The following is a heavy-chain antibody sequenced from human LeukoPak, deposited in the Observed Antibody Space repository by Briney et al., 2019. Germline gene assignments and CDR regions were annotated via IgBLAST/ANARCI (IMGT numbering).Heavy chain of an antibody. Sequence: GGSLRLSCAASGFTFSNYWMSWVRQAPGRGLEWVANIKQNGSVKYYVDSVKGRFTISRDNAKNSLYLQMNSLRAEDTAFYYCARIGYSSSSFDYWGQGTLVTVSS. D-gene: IGHD6-6*01. CDR1: GFTFSNYW. CDR2: IKQNGSVK. CDR3: ARIGYSSSSFDY. J-gene: IGHJ4*02. V-gene: IGHV3-7*01.